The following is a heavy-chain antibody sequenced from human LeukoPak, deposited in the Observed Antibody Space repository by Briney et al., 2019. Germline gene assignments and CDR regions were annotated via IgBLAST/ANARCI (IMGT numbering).Heavy chain of an antibody. D-gene: IGHD3-22*01. V-gene: IGHV3-23*01. Sequence: GGSLRLSCVASGFSFSSYAMNWVRQAPGKGLEWVSAISATGGSTYYADSVKGRFTISRDNSKNTLYLQMNSLRAEDTAVYYCAKRSDSSGSYYFDYWGPGTLVTVSS. CDR2: ISATGGST. CDR1: GFSFSSYA. J-gene: IGHJ4*02. CDR3: AKRSDSSGSYYFDY.